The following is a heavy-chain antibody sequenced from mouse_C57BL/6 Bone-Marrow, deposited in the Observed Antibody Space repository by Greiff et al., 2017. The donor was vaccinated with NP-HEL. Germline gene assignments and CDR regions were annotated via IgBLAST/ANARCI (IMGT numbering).Heavy chain of an antibody. CDR1: GFSLSTFGMG. V-gene: IGHV8-8*01. D-gene: IGHD2-2*01. Sequence: QVTLQESGPGILQPSQTLSLTCSFSGFSLSTFGMGVGWIRQPSGKGLEWLAHIGWDDDKYYNPALKSRLTISKDTSKNQVVLKIANVDTADTATYYGARMGMGVTPYYYAMDYWGQGTSVTVSS. CDR3: ARMGMGVTPYYYAMDY. J-gene: IGHJ4*01. CDR2: IGWDDDK.